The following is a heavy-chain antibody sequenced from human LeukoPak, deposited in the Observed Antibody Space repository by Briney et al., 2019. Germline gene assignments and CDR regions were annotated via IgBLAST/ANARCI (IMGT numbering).Heavy chain of an antibody. V-gene: IGHV4-38-2*02. CDR1: DYFISSGYY. Sequence: PSETLSLTCTVSDYFISSGYYWGWIRQPPGKGLEWIGSIYHSGNTYYNPSLKSRVTISVDTSKNQFSLRLSSVTAADTAVYYCAKSEFYAQKNWGQGTLVTVSS. CDR2: IYHSGNT. D-gene: IGHD5/OR15-5a*01. J-gene: IGHJ4*02. CDR3: AKSEFYAQKN.